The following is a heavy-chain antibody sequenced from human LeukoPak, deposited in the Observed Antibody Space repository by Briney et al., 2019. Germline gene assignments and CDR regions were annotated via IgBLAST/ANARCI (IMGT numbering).Heavy chain of an antibody. J-gene: IGHJ4*02. Sequence: GGSLRLSCAASGFTFSSYWMHWVRQAPGKGLVWVSSISSSSRYIYYADSVKGRFTISRDNAQNSVYLQMNSVRAEDTAVYYCARIPSGRGSGTYYNPIFDYWGQGTLVTVSS. CDR1: GFTFSSYW. CDR2: ISSSSRYI. CDR3: ARIPSGRGSGTYYNPIFDY. D-gene: IGHD3-10*01. V-gene: IGHV3-21*01.